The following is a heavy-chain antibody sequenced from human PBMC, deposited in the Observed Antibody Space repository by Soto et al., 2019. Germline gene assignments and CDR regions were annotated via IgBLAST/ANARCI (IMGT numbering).Heavy chain of an antibody. D-gene: IGHD1-26*01. CDR2: ISSSSSTI. J-gene: IGHJ4*02. CDR1: GFTFSSYS. V-gene: IGHV3-48*01. CDR3: ARGPWVGATPLDY. Sequence: GGSLRLSCAASGFTFSSYSMNWVRQAPGKGLEWVSYISSSSSTIYYADSVKGRFTISRDNAKNSLYLQMNSLRAEDTAVYYCARGPWVGATPLDYWGQGTLVTAPQ.